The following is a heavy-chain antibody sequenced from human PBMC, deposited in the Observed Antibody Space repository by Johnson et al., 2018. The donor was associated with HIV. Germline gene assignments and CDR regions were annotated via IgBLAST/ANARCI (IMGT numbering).Heavy chain of an antibody. CDR2: LTWNSDTI. CDR1: GFTFDDYA. D-gene: IGHD1-1*01. CDR3: VKAAGNEFRGLDAFDI. Sequence: VQLVESGGGLVQPGRSLRLSCAASGFTFDDYAMHWVRQAPGKGLEWVSGLTWNSDTIAYVDSVKGRFTISRDSAKKSLYLQMKSLRPEDTAVYYCVKAAGNEFRGLDAFDIWGQGTKVTVSS. V-gene: IGHV3-9*01. J-gene: IGHJ3*02.